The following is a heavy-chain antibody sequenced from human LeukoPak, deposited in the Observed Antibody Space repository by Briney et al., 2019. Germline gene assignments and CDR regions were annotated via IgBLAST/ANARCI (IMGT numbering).Heavy chain of an antibody. V-gene: IGHV4-59*08. D-gene: IGHD1-26*01. CDR1: GGSINSDH. J-gene: IGHJ4*02. CDR2: IYYSGST. CDR3: ARVSGSIDY. Sequence: SETLSLTCTVSGGSINSDHWSWIRLPPGKGLEWIGYIYYSGSTNYNPSLKSRGTISVDTSKNQFSLKLSSVTAADTAVYYCARVSGSIDYWGQGTLVTVSS.